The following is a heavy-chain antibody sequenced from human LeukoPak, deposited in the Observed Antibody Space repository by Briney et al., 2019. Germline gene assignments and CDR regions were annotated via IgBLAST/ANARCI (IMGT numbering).Heavy chain of an antibody. CDR3: ARDVDPPNNWFDP. CDR1: GGSISIGDYY. D-gene: IGHD5-12*01. V-gene: IGHV4-30-4*08. Sequence: SETLSLTCTVSGGSISIGDYYWSWIRQPPGKGLEWIGYIYYSGSTYYNPSLKSRVTISVDTSKNQFSLKLSSVTAADTAVYYCARDVDPPNNWFDPWGQGTLVTVSS. CDR2: IYYSGST. J-gene: IGHJ5*02.